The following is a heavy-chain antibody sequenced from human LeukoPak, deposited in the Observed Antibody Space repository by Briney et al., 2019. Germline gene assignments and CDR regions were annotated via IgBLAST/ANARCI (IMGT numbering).Heavy chain of an antibody. D-gene: IGHD3-22*01. CDR2: IYYSGST. J-gene: IGHJ4*02. CDR1: GGSSGDSIRGYY. CDR3: ARLNYYEDY. V-gene: IGHV4-59*08. Sequence: SETLSLTCTVSGGSSGDSIRGYYWSWIRQPPGEGLKWIGYIYYSGSTEYYPSLKSRVTISVDTSKNQFSLKLSSVTAADTAVYYCARLNYYEDYWGQGTLVTVSS.